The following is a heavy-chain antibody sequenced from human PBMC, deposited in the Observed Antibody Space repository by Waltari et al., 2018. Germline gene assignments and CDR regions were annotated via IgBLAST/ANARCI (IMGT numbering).Heavy chain of an antibody. CDR1: GYTFTSYD. Sequence: QVQLVQSGAEVKKPGASVKVSCKASGYTFTSYDINWVRQATGQGLEWMGWMNTNRSNTGYAQKFQGRVTMTRNTSISTAYMELSSLRSEDTAVYYCARGSPHSSDDAFDIWGQGTMVTVSS. V-gene: IGHV1-8*01. D-gene: IGHD3-22*01. J-gene: IGHJ3*02. CDR2: MNTNRSNT. CDR3: ARGSPHSSDDAFDI.